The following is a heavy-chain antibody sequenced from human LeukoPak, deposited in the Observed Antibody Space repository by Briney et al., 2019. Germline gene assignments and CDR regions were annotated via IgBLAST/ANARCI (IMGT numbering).Heavy chain of an antibody. J-gene: IGHJ2*01. CDR3: ARQAAGGKFWYFDL. V-gene: IGHV4-39*01. CDR2: IYYSGST. CDR1: GGSISSSSYY. D-gene: IGHD4-23*01. Sequence: SETLSLTCTVSGGSISSSSYYWGWIRQPPGKGLEWIGSIYYSGSTYYNPSLQSRVTISVDTSNNQFSLKLNSVTAADTSVYYCARQAAGGKFWYFDLWGRGTLVTVSS.